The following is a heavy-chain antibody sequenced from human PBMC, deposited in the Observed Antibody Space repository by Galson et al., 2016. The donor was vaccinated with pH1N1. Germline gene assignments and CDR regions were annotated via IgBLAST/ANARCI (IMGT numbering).Heavy chain of an antibody. CDR3: ARDKGYSNYQGGPYNWFGL. Sequence: SETLSLTCTVSGGSIGSSYWSWLRQSPGRGLEWNGYIYRSGTTNSNPPLKSQVPVSVDTPKNQFSLRRRSVTAADTARYYCARDKGYSNYQGGPYNWFGLWGQGTLVTVSS. CDR1: GGSIGSSY. CDR2: IYRSGTT. J-gene: IGHJ5*02. D-gene: IGHD4-11*01. V-gene: IGHV4-4*09.